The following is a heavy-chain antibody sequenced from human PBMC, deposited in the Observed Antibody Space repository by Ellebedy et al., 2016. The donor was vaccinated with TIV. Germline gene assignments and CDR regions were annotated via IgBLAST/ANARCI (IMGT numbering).Heavy chain of an antibody. J-gene: IGHJ4*02. Sequence: GESLKISCAASGFTFSSYGMHWVRQAPGKGLEWVAVIWYDGSNKYYADSVKGRFTISRDNSKNTLYLHMNSLRAEDTAVYYCARDRGITGTGAFDYWGQGTLVTVSS. CDR1: GFTFSSYG. V-gene: IGHV3-33*01. D-gene: IGHD1-20*01. CDR2: IWYDGSNK. CDR3: ARDRGITGTGAFDY.